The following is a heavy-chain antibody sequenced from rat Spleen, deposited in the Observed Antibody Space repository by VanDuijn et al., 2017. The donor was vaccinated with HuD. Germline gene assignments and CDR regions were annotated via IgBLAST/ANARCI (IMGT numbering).Heavy chain of an antibody. CDR2: INFDGSGT. D-gene: IGHD1-2*01. J-gene: IGHJ2*01. CDR1: GFTFSNYD. Sequence: EVQLVESGGGLVQPGRSMKLSCAASGFTFSNYDMAWVRRAPTKGLEWVASINFDGSGTYYRDSVKGRFTISRDNAKSTLYLQMDSLRSEDTATYFCARPDYSRFDYWGQGVMVTVSS. CDR3: ARPDYSRFDY. V-gene: IGHV5-25*01.